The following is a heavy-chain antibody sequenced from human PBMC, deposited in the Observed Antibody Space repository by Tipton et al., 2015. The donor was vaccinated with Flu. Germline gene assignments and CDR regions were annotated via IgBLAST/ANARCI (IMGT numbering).Heavy chain of an antibody. CDR3: ARAGGYGDYVSY. CDR1: GFTFSDYY. D-gene: IGHD4-17*01. CDR2: ISSSSSYT. Sequence: SLRLSCAASGFTFSDYYMSWIRQAPGKGLEWVSYISSSSSYTNYADSVKGRFTISRDNAKNSLYLQMNSLRAEDTAVYYCARAGGYGDYVSYWGQGTLVTVSS. J-gene: IGHJ4*02. V-gene: IGHV3-11*06.